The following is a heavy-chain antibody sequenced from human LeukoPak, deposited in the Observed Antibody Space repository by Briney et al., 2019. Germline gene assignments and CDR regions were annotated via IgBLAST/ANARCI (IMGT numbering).Heavy chain of an antibody. CDR2: ITPIFGAA. Sequence: GASVKVSCKASGGTFSSYAISWVRQAPGQGLEWMGGITPIFGAATYAQKFQGRVTITADVSTSTAYMELSSLRSEDTAVYYCARAIYCSSTSCYHYYYYYMDVWGKGTTVTVS. D-gene: IGHD2-2*01. CDR1: GGTFSSYA. V-gene: IGHV1-69*13. J-gene: IGHJ6*03. CDR3: ARAIYCSSTSCYHYYYYYMDV.